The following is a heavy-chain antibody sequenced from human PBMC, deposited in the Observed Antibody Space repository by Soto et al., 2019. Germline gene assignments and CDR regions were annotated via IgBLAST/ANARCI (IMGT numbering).Heavy chain of an antibody. Sequence: PSAILSLTCTVSGDSIISSDFYWGWVRQPPGEGLEWIGSIFYLGSSYYNPSLKSRVTMSVDTSKNQFSLRLRSVTAADTALYFCARHSLALRKNNWFDPWGQGIMVT. CDR2: IFYLGSS. V-gene: IGHV4-39*01. J-gene: IGHJ5*02. D-gene: IGHD3-3*02. CDR1: GDSIISSDFY. CDR3: ARHSLALRKNNWFDP.